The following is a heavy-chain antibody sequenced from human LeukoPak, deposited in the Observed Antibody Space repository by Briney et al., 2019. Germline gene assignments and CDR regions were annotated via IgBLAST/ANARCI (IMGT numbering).Heavy chain of an antibody. J-gene: IGHJ4*02. CDR2: FDPEDGET. V-gene: IGHV1-24*01. D-gene: IGHD6-6*01. CDR1: GYTLTELS. Sequence: ASVKVSCKVSGYTLTELSMHWVRQAPGKGLEWMGSFDPEDGETIYAQKFQGRVTMTEDTSTDTAYMELSSLRSEDTAVYYCATGEHSVVAARYTFDYWGQGTLVTVSS. CDR3: ATGEHSVVAARYTFDY.